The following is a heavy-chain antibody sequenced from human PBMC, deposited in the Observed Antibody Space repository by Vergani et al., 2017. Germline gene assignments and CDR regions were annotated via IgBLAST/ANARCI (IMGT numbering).Heavy chain of an antibody. D-gene: IGHD2-15*01. J-gene: IGHJ5*02. CDR2: IYYSGNT. CDR3: ASTPVVGAAGDWFDR. CDR1: AGSIITSSYY. Sequence: QLQLQESGPGLVKPSETLSLTCTVSAGSIITSSYYWGWIRQPPGKGLEWIGSIYYSGNTYYNPSLKSRVTISVDTSKNQCSLKLSAVTAADTAVYYWASTPVVGAAGDWFDRGGRGTLVTVSS. V-gene: IGHV4-39*01.